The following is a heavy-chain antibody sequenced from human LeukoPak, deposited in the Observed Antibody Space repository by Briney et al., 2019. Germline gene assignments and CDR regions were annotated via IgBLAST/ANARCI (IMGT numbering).Heavy chain of an antibody. D-gene: IGHD6-19*01. Sequence: PGGSLRLSCAASGFTFSSYDMRWVRQATGKGLEWVSAIGTAGDTYYPGSVKGRFTISRENAKNSLYLQMNSLRAGDTAVYYCARAMYSSGWRFDYWGQGTLVTVSS. J-gene: IGHJ4*02. CDR2: IGTAGDT. CDR1: GFTFSSYD. CDR3: ARAMYSSGWRFDY. V-gene: IGHV3-13*01.